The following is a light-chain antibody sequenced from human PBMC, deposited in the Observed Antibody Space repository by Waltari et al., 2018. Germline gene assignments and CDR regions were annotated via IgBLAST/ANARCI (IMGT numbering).Light chain of an antibody. CDR3: QTGGHGTWV. Sequence: LVLTQSPSASASLGASVKLTCTLSSGYSSNVIAWLQQQPRKGPRYLMKVNSDGSHRKGDDIPDRVSASNSRAECYLTISSLQSEDEADYYCQTGGHGTWVFGGGTKLTVL. CDR2: VNSDGSH. CDR1: SGYSSNV. J-gene: IGLJ3*02. V-gene: IGLV4-69*01.